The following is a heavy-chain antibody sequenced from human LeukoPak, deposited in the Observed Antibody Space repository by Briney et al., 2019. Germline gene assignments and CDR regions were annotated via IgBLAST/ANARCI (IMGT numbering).Heavy chain of an antibody. D-gene: IGHD1-26*01. J-gene: IGHJ4*02. V-gene: IGHV1-8*01. CDR3: ARVGRSHWVIDY. Sequence: GASVKVSCKASGYTFTSYGISWVRQAPGQGLEWMGWMNPNSGNTGYAQKFQGRVTMTRNTSISTAYMELSSLRSEDTAVYYCARVGRSHWVIDYWGQGTLVTVSS. CDR2: MNPNSGNT. CDR1: GYTFTSYG.